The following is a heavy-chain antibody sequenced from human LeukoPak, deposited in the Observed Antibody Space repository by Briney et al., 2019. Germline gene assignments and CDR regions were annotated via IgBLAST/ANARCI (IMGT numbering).Heavy chain of an antibody. D-gene: IGHD3-16*01. Sequence: SETLSLTCAVSGGSFSGYYWSWIRQSPGKGLEWIGEISHSGSINYTPSLKSRVTLSIDTSKNQFSLKLTSVTAADTAVYYCARGMIDARSQDWGQGTLVTVSS. V-gene: IGHV4-34*01. CDR2: ISHSGSI. J-gene: IGHJ4*02. CDR1: GGSFSGYY. CDR3: ARGMIDARSQD.